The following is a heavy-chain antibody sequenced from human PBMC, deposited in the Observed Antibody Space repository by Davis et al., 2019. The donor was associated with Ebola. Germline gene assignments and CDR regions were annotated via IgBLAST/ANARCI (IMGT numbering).Heavy chain of an antibody. V-gene: IGHV1-69*05. CDR2: IIPIFGTA. CDR3: ARSWNYDAFDI. Sequence: SVKVSCKASGGTFSSYAISWVRQAPGQGLEWMGGIIPIFGTANYAQKLQGRVTMTTDTSTSTAYMELRSLRSDDTAVYYCARSWNYDAFDIWGQGTMVTVSS. CDR1: GGTFSSYA. D-gene: IGHD1-1*01. J-gene: IGHJ3*02.